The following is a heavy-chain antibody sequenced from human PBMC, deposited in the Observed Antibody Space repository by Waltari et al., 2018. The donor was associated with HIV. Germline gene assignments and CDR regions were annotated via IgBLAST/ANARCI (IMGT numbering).Heavy chain of an antibody. CDR3: ARGDNWNSNWFDP. V-gene: IGHV3-7*01. CDR2: IKHDGSEK. D-gene: IGHD1-7*01. J-gene: IGHJ5*02. CDR1: GFTFSSYW. Sequence: EVQLVESGGGLVQPGGSLRLSCAASGFTFSSYWMSWVRQAPGKGLEGVANIKHDGSEKYYVGSVKGRFTISRDNAKSSLYLQMNSLRAEDTAVYYCARGDNWNSNWFDPWGQGTLVTVSS.